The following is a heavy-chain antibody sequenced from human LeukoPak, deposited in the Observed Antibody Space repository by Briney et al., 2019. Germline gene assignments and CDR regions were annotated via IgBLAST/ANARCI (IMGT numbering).Heavy chain of an antibody. CDR1: GYTFTGYY. CDR2: INPNSGGT. V-gene: IGHV1-2*06. CDR3: AREIAVAGTPAFDI. Sequence: ASVKVSCKASGYTFTGYYMHWVRQAPGQGVEWMGRINPNSGGTNYAQKFQGRVNMTRDTSVSTAYMELSRLRSDDTAVYYCAREIAVAGTPAFDIWGQGTMVTVSS. J-gene: IGHJ3*02. D-gene: IGHD6-19*01.